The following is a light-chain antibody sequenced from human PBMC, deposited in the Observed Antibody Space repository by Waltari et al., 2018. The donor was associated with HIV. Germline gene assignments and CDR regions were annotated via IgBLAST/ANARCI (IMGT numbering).Light chain of an antibody. CDR3: CSYAGSSTLEV. CDR1: SSSVGSYNL. Sequence: QSALTQPASVSGSPGQPIPIPRPGTSSSVGSYNLVTWYHHHQGKAPKRMIHEGSKRPSGFSNRFSGSKSGNTASLTISGLQAEDEADYYCCSYAGSSTLEVFGGGTKLTVL. J-gene: IGLJ2*01. CDR2: EGS. V-gene: IGLV2-23*01.